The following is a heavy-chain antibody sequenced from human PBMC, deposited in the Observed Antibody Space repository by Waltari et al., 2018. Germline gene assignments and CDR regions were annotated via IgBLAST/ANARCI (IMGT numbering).Heavy chain of an antibody. CDR2: ISWNSGSI. D-gene: IGHD6-6*01. CDR1: GFTFDDYA. J-gene: IGHJ3*02. Sequence: EVQLVESGGGLVQPGRSLRLSCADSGFTFDDYAMHWVRQAPGKGLEWVSGISWNSGSITYADSVKGRFTISRDNAKNSLYLQMNSLRAEDMALYYCAKAFEYSSLSRGNDAFDIWGQGTMVTVSS. CDR3: AKAFEYSSLSRGNDAFDI. V-gene: IGHV3-9*03.